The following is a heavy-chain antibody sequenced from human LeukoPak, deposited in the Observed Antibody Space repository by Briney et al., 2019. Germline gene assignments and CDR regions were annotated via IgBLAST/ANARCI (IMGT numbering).Heavy chain of an antibody. J-gene: IGHJ1*01. CDR1: GFTFSSYD. V-gene: IGHV3-13*04. Sequence: GXSLXVSCAASGFTFSSYDMHWVRQAPGKGLEWVSAIGTAGDTYYPVSVKGRFTISRENAKTSLYLQMNSLRAGDTAVYYCARSEYSNVYQYFHHWRQGTLVTVSS. CDR2: IGTAGDT. D-gene: IGHD6-6*01. CDR3: ARSEYSNVYQYFHH.